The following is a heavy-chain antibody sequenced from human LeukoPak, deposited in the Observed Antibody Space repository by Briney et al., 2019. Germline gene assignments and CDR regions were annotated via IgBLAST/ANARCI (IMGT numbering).Heavy chain of an antibody. CDR3: ASRTGVY. CDR2: IWYDGSNE. V-gene: IGHV3-33*01. D-gene: IGHD1-14*01. Sequence: GRSLRLSCAASGFTFSNYGMHWVRQAPGKGLEWVAVIWYDGSNEYYADSVKGRFTISRDNSKNTLYLQMNSLRAEDTAVYYCASRTGVYWGQGTLVSVSS. CDR1: GFTFSNYG. J-gene: IGHJ4*02.